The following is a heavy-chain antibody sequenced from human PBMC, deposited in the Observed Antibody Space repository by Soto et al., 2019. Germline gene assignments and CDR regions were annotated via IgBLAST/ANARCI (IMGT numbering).Heavy chain of an antibody. CDR2: FDPEDGET. J-gene: IGHJ4*02. V-gene: IGHV1-24*01. CDR3: ATLSIFGVVTLDY. Sequence: ASVKVSCKVSGYTLTELSMHWVRQAPGKGLEWMGGFDPEDGETIYAQKFQGRDTMTEDTSTDTAYMELSSLRSDDTAVYYCATLSIFGVVTLDYWGQGTLVTVSS. CDR1: GYTLTELS. D-gene: IGHD3-3*01.